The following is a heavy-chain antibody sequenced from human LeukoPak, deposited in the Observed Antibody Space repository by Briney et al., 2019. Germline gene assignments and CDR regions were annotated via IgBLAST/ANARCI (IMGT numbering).Heavy chain of an antibody. CDR3: ARIDSSGYYYFVDD. D-gene: IGHD3-22*01. V-gene: IGHV3-53*01. J-gene: IGHJ4*02. CDR2: IYSGGST. Sequence: GGSLSLSCAASGLTVSSNYMSWVRLAPGKGMEWVSVIYSGGSTYYADSVKGRFTISRDNSKNTLYLQMNSLRAEDTAVYYCARIDSSGYYYFVDDWGQGTLVTVSS. CDR1: GLTVSSNY.